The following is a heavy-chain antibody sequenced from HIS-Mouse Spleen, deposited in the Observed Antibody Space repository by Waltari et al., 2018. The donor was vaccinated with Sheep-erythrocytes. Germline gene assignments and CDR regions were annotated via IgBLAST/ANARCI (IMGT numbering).Heavy chain of an antibody. Sequence: QVQLVESGGGVVQPGRSLRLSCAASGFTFSSYGMHWVRQAPGTGREWVAVISYDGSNKYYADSVKGRFTISRDNSKNTLYLQMNSLRAEDTAVYYCAKDTAMVWGQGTLVTVSS. CDR1: GFTFSSYG. D-gene: IGHD5-18*01. J-gene: IGHJ4*02. CDR2: ISYDGSNK. CDR3: AKDTAMV. V-gene: IGHV3-30*18.